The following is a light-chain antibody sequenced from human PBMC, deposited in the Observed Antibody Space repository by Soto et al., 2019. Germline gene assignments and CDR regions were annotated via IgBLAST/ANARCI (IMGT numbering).Light chain of an antibody. Sequence: DIQMTQSPSSLSASVGDRVAITCRSSQSISDYLNWYQQKPGKALKLVIYGASNLQSGVPPRFSGSGSGSEVTLTSSGRQPDEFASELCQQSYSLPLTCGPGTKGDV. CDR2: GAS. V-gene: IGKV1-39*01. J-gene: IGKJ3*01. CDR3: QQSYSLPLT. CDR1: QSISDY.